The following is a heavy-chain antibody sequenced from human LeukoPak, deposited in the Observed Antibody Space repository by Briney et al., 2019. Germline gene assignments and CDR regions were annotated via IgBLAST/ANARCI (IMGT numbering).Heavy chain of an antibody. J-gene: IGHJ3*02. CDR3: ASYSPPVIPWGYDAFDI. CDR2: TRNKANSYTT. CDR1: GFTFSDHY. Sequence: PGGSLRLSCAASGFTFSDHYMDWVRQAPGKGLEWVCRTRNKANSYTTEYAASVKGRFTISRDDSKNSLYLQMNSLKTEDTAVYYCASYSPPVIPWGYDAFDIWGQGTMVTVSS. V-gene: IGHV3-72*01. D-gene: IGHD3-16*02.